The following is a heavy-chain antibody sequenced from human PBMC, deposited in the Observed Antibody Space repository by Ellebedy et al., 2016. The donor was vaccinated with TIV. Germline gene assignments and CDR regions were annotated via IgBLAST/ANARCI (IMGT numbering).Heavy chain of an antibody. J-gene: IGHJ4*02. D-gene: IGHD1-1*01. V-gene: IGHV3-23*01. Sequence: PGGSLRLSCAPSGFPFSTFAMSGVRQAPGKGLEWVSSISGSGGSTHYADSVKGRFTISRDNSNNTLYLQMNSLRAEDTAVYYCAKRPGSKDYWGQGTLVTVSS. CDR2: ISGSGGST. CDR3: AKRPGSKDY. CDR1: GFPFSTFA.